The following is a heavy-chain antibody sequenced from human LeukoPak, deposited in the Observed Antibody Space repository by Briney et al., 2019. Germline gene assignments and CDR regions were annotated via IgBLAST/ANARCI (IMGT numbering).Heavy chain of an antibody. CDR3: ARERYGVGATFDC. J-gene: IGHJ5*01. CDR1: GFTFSSYA. CDR2: ISYDGSNK. V-gene: IGHV3-30*04. D-gene: IGHD1-26*01. Sequence: TGGSLRLSCAASGFTFSSYAMHWVRQAPGKGLEWVAVISYDGSNKYYADSVKGRFTISRDNSKNTLYLQMNSLRAEDTAVYYCARERYGVGATFDCWGQGTLVTVSS.